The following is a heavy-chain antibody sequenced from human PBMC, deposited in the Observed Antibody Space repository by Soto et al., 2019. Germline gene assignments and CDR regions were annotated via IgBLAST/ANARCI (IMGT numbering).Heavy chain of an antibody. Sequence: QVQLVESGGGVVQPGRSLRLSCAASGFTFSSYGMHWVRQAPGKGLEWVAVIWYDGSNKYYADSVKGRFTISRDNSKNTLYLQMNSLRAEDKDVYYCARAFSAARAFDIWGQGTMVTVSS. V-gene: IGHV3-33*01. D-gene: IGHD6-6*01. CDR3: ARAFSAARAFDI. CDR2: IWYDGSNK. CDR1: GFTFSSYG. J-gene: IGHJ3*02.